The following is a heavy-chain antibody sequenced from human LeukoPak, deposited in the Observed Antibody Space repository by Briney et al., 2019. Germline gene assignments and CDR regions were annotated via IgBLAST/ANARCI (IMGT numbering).Heavy chain of an antibody. CDR2: IIPIFGTA. J-gene: IGHJ4*02. D-gene: IGHD4-23*01. CDR1: ASTFGSYA. CDR3: ARAVGGLRFDY. V-gene: IGHV1-69*05. Sequence: VASVKVFCKAAASTFGSYAISWVRQPPGQGLEWMGVIIPIFGTANYAQKFQGRVTITTDESTSTAYMELSSLRSEDTAVYYCARAVGGLRFDYWGQGTLVTVSS.